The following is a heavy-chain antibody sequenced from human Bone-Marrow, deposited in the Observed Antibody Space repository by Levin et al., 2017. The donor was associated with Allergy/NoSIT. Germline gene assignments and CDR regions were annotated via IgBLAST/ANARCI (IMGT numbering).Heavy chain of an antibody. V-gene: IGHV3-48*03. CDR3: ARLGGIATHHYGMDV. D-gene: IGHD6-13*01. Sequence: GGSLRLSCAASGFTFSSYEMNWVRQAPGKGLEWVSYISSSGSTIYYADSVKGRFTISRDNAKNSLYLQMNSLRAEDTAVYYCARLGGIATHHYGMDVWGQGTTVTVSS. CDR2: ISSSGSTI. CDR1: GFTFSSYE. J-gene: IGHJ6*02.